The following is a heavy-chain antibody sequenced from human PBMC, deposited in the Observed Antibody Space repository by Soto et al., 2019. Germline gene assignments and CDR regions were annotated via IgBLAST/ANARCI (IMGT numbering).Heavy chain of an antibody. V-gene: IGHV1-69*06. CDR2: IIPIFGTA. CDR1: GGTFSSYA. CDR3: ARSYAYYYDSSGYFFLDFDY. J-gene: IGHJ4*02. Sequence: ASVKVSCKASGGTFSSYAISWVRQAPGQGLEWMGGIIPIFGTANYAQKFQGRVTITADKSTSTAYMELSSLRYEDTAVYYCARSYAYYYDSSGYFFLDFDYWGQGTLVTVSS. D-gene: IGHD3-22*01.